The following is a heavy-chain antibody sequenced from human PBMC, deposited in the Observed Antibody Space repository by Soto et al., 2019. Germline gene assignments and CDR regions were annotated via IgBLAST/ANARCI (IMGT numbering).Heavy chain of an antibody. CDR1: GFTFSHHW. CDR3: ARGHYGLDV. Sequence: EVQLVDSGGGLVQPGGSLTLSCAASGFTFSHHWMTWVRQAPGRGLEWVAHISQDGSEKFYVDSVKGRFTISRDHAKNSLSLQVNSLRDEDTAVYYCARGHYGLDVWGQGNTVTVS. V-gene: IGHV3-7*03. J-gene: IGHJ6*02. CDR2: ISQDGSEK.